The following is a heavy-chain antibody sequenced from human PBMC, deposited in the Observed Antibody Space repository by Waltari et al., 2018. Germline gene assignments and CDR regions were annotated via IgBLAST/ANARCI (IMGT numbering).Heavy chain of an antibody. J-gene: IGHJ4*02. V-gene: IGHV4-34*01. CDR3: ARGLRRPRWPNFDY. CDR1: GGSFSGYY. Sequence: QVQLQQWGAGLLKPSETLSLTCAVSGGSFSGYYWSWIRQPPGKGLEWIGEINHSGSTNYNPSLKSRVTISVDTSKNQFSLKLSSVTAADTAVYYCARGLRRPRWPNFDYWGQGTLVTVSS. CDR2: INHSGST.